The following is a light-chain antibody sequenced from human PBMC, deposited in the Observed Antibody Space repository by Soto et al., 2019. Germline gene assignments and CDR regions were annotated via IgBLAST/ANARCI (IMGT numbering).Light chain of an antibody. CDR3: SLSYSGIRV. V-gene: IGLV7-46*01. CDR1: TGTVTTRHY. CDR2: DTD. J-gene: IGLJ3*02. Sequence: QAVVTQEPSLTVSPGGTVTLTCGSSTGTVTTRHYPYWFQQKPGQAPRTLIFDTDNKHSWTPARFSGSLLGGKSALTLSGAQPDDEADYYCSLSYSGIRVFSGGTKLTVL.